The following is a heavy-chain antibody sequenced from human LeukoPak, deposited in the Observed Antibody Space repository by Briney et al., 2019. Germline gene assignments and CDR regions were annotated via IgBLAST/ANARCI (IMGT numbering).Heavy chain of an antibody. Sequence: SETLSLTCTVSGGSISSGGYYWSWIRQPPGKGLEWIGYIYHSGSTYYNPSLKSRVTISVDRSKNQFSLKLSSVTAADTAVYYCARGRVGATTVDYWGQGTLVTVSS. CDR3: ARGRVGATTVDY. CDR2: IYHSGST. CDR1: GGSISSGGYY. J-gene: IGHJ4*02. V-gene: IGHV4-30-2*01. D-gene: IGHD1-26*01.